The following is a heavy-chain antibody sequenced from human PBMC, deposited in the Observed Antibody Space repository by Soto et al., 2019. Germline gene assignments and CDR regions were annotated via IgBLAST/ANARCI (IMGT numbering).Heavy chain of an antibody. CDR2: IYPGDSDT. V-gene: IGHV5-51*01. J-gene: IGHJ6*02. CDR1: GYTFTNYW. Sequence: PGESLKISCKGSGYTFTNYWIGWVRQMPGKGLEWMGIIYPGDSDTKYNPSFQGQVTISADKSITTTYLQWSSLKASDTTIYYCAASIFYYGMDVWGQGTTVTVSS. CDR3: AASIFYYGMDV.